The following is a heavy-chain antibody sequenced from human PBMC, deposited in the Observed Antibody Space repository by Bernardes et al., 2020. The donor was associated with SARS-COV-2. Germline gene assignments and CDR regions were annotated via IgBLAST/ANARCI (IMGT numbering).Heavy chain of an antibody. CDR1: GGSFSGYY. D-gene: IGHD2-2*01. V-gene: IGHV4-34*01. CDR2: INHSGST. CDR3: ARGRCSSTSCYGGYYYYGMDV. J-gene: IGHJ6*02. Sequence: SETLSLTCAVYGGSFSGYYWSWIRQPPGKGLEWIGEINHSGSTNYNPSLKSRVTISVDTSKNQFSLKLSSVTAADTAVYYCARGRCSSTSCYGGYYYYGMDVWGQGTTVTVSS.